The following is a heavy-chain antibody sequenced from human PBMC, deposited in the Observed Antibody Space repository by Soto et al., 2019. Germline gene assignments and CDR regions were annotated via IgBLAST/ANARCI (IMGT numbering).Heavy chain of an antibody. J-gene: IGHJ4*02. D-gene: IGHD3-22*01. Sequence: QVQLVESGEGVVQPGRSLRLSCAASGFTFSSYGMHWVRQAPGKGLEWVAVIWYDGSNKYYADSVKGRFTISRDNSKNTLYLQMNSLRAEDTAVYYCARDKGHYYDSSGYYLYYWGQGTLVTVSS. CDR1: GFTFSSYG. V-gene: IGHV3-33*01. CDR3: ARDKGHYYDSSGYYLYY. CDR2: IWYDGSNK.